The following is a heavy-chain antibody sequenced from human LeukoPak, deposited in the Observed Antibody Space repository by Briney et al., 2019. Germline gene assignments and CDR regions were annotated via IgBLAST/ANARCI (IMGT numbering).Heavy chain of an antibody. J-gene: IGHJ6*03. CDR3: ARGPRLRTQLGFYYYYMDV. CDR2: ISGSGGST. V-gene: IGHV3-23*01. D-gene: IGHD6-13*01. CDR1: GFTFSSYG. Sequence: GGSLRLSCAASGFTFSSYGMSWVRQAPGKGLEWVPAISGSGGSTYYADSVKGRFTISRDNAKNSLYLQMNSLRAEDTALYYCARGPRLRTQLGFYYYYMDVWGKGTTVTVSS.